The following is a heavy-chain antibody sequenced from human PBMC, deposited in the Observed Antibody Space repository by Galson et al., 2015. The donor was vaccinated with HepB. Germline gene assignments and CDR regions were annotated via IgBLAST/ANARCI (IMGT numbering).Heavy chain of an antibody. CDR1: GGSISSSSYY. D-gene: IGHD6-19*01. V-gene: IGHV4-39*07. CDR2: IYYSGST. Sequence: SETLSLTCTVSGGSISSSSYYWGWIRQPPGKGLEWIGSIYYSGSTYYNPPLKSRVTISVDTSKNQFSLKLSSVTAADTAVYYCARDPWGYSSGWFDYWGQGTLVTVSS. CDR3: ARDPWGYSSGWFDY. J-gene: IGHJ4*02.